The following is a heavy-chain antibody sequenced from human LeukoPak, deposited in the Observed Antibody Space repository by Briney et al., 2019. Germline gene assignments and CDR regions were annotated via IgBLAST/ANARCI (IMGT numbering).Heavy chain of an antibody. CDR1: GFTFSNYW. D-gene: IGHD2-21*02. CDR2: IKSDGSST. J-gene: IGHJ6*02. Sequence: GGSLRLSCAASGFTFSNYWMHWVRHAPGEALMWVSRIKSDGSSTTYADSVKGRFTISRENAKNRLYLKMNSLRAEDTAVYYCSRDSLSSCGGDCYSGLDVWGQGTTVTVSS. V-gene: IGHV3-74*01. CDR3: SRDSLSSCGGDCYSGLDV.